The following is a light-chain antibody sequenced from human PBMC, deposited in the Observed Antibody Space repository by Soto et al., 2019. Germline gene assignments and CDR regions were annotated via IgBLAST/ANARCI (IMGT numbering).Light chain of an antibody. J-gene: IGKJ1*01. CDR2: GAS. Sequence: EIVLTQSPGTLSLSPGERVTLSCRASQSVSSTYLAWYQHKPGQAPRLLIYGASSRATGIPDRFSGSGSGTDFTLTISRLEPEDFAVYYCQYYGSSPWTFGQGTKVEIK. CDR3: QYYGSSPWT. V-gene: IGKV3-20*01. CDR1: QSVSSTY.